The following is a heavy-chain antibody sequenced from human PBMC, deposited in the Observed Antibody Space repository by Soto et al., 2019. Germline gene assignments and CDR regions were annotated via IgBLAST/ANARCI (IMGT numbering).Heavy chain of an antibody. Sequence: QVQLVQSGAEVKKPGASVKVSCKASGYTFTSYDINWVRQATGQGLEWMGWMNPNSGNTGYAQKFQCRVTMTRNTSIRTAYMELSSLRSEDTAVYYCARVGYYYDSSGYYLSFDYWGQGTLVTVSS. D-gene: IGHD3-22*01. V-gene: IGHV1-8*01. CDR2: MNPNSGNT. CDR3: ARVGYYYDSSGYYLSFDY. J-gene: IGHJ4*02. CDR1: GYTFTSYD.